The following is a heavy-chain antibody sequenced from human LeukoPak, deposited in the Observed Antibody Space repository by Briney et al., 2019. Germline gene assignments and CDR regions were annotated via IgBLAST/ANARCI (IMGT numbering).Heavy chain of an antibody. V-gene: IGHV1-69*06. J-gene: IGHJ4*02. CDR2: IIPIFGTS. D-gene: IGHD6-13*01. CDR3: AKSSIIAAAGPYYFDY. Sequence: SVKVSCKASGGTFSSYAISWVRQAPGQGLEWMGGIIPIFGTSNYAQKFQGRVTITADKPTSTAYMELSSLRSEDTAVYYCAKSSIIAAAGPYYFDYWGQGTLVTVSS. CDR1: GGTFSSYA.